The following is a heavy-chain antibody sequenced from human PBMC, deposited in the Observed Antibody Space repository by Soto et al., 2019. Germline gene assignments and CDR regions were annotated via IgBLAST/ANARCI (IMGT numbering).Heavy chain of an antibody. D-gene: IGHD6-19*01. V-gene: IGHV1-3*01. J-gene: IGHJ4*02. CDR2: INAGNGNT. Sequence: ASVKVSCKASGYTFTGYAMHWVRQAPGQRLEWMGWINAGNGNTKYSQKFQGRVTITRDTSASTAYMELSNLRSEDTAVYYCARAVAVAADFDYWGQGTLVTVS. CDR1: GYTFTGYA. CDR3: ARAVAVAADFDY.